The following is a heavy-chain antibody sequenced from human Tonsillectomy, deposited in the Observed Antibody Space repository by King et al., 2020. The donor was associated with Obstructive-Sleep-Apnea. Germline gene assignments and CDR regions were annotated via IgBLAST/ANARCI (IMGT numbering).Heavy chain of an antibody. CDR1: GGSFSGYY. CDR2: INHSGST. J-gene: IGHJ5*02. D-gene: IGHD3-3*01. V-gene: IGHV4-34*01. CDR3: ARGLDFLRWCDP. Sequence: VQLQQWGAGLLKPSETLSLTCAVYGGSFSGYYWSWIRQPPGKGLEWIGEINHSGSTNYNPSLKSRVTISVDTSKNQFSLKLSSVTAADTAVYYCARGLDFLRWCDPWGQGTLVTVSS.